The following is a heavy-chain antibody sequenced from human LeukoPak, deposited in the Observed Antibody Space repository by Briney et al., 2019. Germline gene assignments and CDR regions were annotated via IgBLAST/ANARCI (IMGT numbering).Heavy chain of an antibody. CDR1: GGSISSSSYY. V-gene: IGHV4-39*01. CDR2: IYYSGST. CDR3: ARAIAAAGTDLHFDY. D-gene: IGHD6-13*01. Sequence: PSETLSLTCTVSGGSISSSSYYWGWIRQPPGKGLEWIGSIYYSGSTYYNPSLKSRVTISVDTSKNQFSLKLSSVTAADTAVYYCARAIAAAGTDLHFDYWGQGTLVTVSS. J-gene: IGHJ4*02.